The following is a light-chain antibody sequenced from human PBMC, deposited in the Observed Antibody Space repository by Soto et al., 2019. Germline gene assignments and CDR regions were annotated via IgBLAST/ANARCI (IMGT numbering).Light chain of an antibody. V-gene: IGKV1-39*01. CDR2: AAS. Sequence: DIQMTQSPSSLSASVGDRVTITCRASQSISSYLNWYQQKPGKAPKLLIYAASSLQSGVPSRFSGSGSGTDVTLTISSLQPEDFATYYCQQSYRTPLTCGGGNKVEIK. CDR3: QQSYRTPLT. CDR1: QSISSY. J-gene: IGKJ4*01.